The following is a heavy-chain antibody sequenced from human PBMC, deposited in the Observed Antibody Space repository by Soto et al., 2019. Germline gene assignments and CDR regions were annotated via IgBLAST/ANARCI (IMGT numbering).Heavy chain of an antibody. Sequence: GXSVKVFCKASGYSFTGYYMHWVRQAPGQGLEWMGWINPNSGGTNYAQKFQGRVTMTRDTSISTAYMELSRLRSDDAAVYYCARAGIVVVPAAIWFDPWGQGTLVTVSS. CDR1: GYSFTGYY. CDR3: ARAGIVVVPAAIWFDP. CDR2: INPNSGGT. V-gene: IGHV1-2*02. J-gene: IGHJ5*02. D-gene: IGHD2-2*01.